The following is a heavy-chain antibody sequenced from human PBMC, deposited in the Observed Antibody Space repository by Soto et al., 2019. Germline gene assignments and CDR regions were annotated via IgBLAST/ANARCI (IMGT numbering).Heavy chain of an antibody. J-gene: IGHJ6*03. CDR2: ISSSSDTI. CDR3: ARVVTPRDYYYHYMDV. D-gene: IGHD4-4*01. CDR1: GFTFSSYT. Sequence: GGSLRLSCAASGFTFSSYTMSWVRQAPGKGLEWVSYISSSSDTIYYADSVKGRFAISRDNAKNSLYLQVNSLRAEDTALYYCARVVTPRDYYYHYMDVWGKGTTVTVSS. V-gene: IGHV3-48*01.